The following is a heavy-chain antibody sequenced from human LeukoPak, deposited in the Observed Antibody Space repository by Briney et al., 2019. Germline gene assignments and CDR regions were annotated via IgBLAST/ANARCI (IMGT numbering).Heavy chain of an antibody. CDR2: INPSGGST. CDR1: GYTFTSYY. V-gene: IGHV1-46*01. D-gene: IGHD3-3*01. CDR3: ARESSYDFWSGYLKAPKFDY. J-gene: IGHJ4*02. Sequence: GASVKVSCKAPGYTFTSYYMHWVRQAPGQGLEWMGIINPSGGSTSYAQKFQGRVTMTRDTSTSTVYMELSSLRSEDTAVYYCARESSYDFWSGYLKAPKFDYWGQGTLVTVSS.